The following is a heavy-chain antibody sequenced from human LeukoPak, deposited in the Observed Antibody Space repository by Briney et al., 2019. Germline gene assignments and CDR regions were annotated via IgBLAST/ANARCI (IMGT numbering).Heavy chain of an antibody. V-gene: IGHV3-23*01. CDR3: ASHAAYTSDWGARTFDY. Sequence: GGSLRLSCAASGFTFSNYAMSWVRQAPGKGLEWVSGFSGSGGSTYYTDSVRGRFIISRDQSRKTLYLQMNRLRAEDTAIYYCASHAAYTSDWGARTFDYWGQGTLVTVSS. D-gene: IGHD6-19*01. CDR1: GFTFSNYA. CDR2: FSGSGGST. J-gene: IGHJ4*02.